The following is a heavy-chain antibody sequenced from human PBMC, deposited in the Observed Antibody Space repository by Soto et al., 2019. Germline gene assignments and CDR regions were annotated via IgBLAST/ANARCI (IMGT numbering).Heavy chain of an antibody. J-gene: IGHJ6*02. CDR1: GYTFSSYG. CDR3: ARRGYSDSSGSRNYHYYGMNV. D-gene: IGHD3-22*01. Sequence: QVQLVQSGGEVKKPGASVKVSCKASGYTFSSYGINWVRQAPGQGLEWLGWISPYDGNTKYAQILQGRVSMTTDTSRKTAYMEVRSLRSDDTAVYYCARRGYSDSSGSRNYHYYGMNVWGQGTTVTVSS. V-gene: IGHV1-18*01. CDR2: ISPYDGNT.